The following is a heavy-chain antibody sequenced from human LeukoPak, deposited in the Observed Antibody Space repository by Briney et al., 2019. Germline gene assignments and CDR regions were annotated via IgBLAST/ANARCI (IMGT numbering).Heavy chain of an antibody. Sequence: GGSLRLSCAASGFSVSTNYMSWVRQAPGKGLEWVSVIYTVGTIYYADSVKGRCTISRDTSTNTVYLQLNSLRAEDTATYYCAGYGGSYPYYMDVWGKGTTVILSS. CDR2: IYTVGTI. CDR1: GFSVSTNY. CDR3: AGYGGSYPYYMDV. J-gene: IGHJ6*03. V-gene: IGHV3-66*01. D-gene: IGHD1-26*01.